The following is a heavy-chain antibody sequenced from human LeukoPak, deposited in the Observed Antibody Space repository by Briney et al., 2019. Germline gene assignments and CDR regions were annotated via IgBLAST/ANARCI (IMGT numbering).Heavy chain of an antibody. D-gene: IGHD3-3*01. CDR2: VFYSGSN. J-gene: IGHJ6*03. V-gene: IGHV4-39*01. Sequence: SETLSLTCGVSGGSINTNTFFWGWVRQPPGKGLEWIGNVFYSGSNMYNPSLKSRVTMSIDTSKSQFSLSLSSVTAADTAMYWCVRQSRIFGVTRPGYMDVWGKGIMVSVSS. CDR1: GGSINTNTFF. CDR3: VRQSRIFGVTRPGYMDV.